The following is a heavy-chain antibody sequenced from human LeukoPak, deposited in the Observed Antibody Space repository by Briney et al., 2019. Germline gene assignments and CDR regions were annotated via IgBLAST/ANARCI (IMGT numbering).Heavy chain of an antibody. CDR1: GGSISSYY. CDR2: IYSSGST. CDR3: ARVTYDSSGYYHTYYYYVDV. J-gene: IGHJ6*03. D-gene: IGHD3-22*01. Sequence: SETLSLTCTVSGGSISSYYWSWIRQPPGKGLEWIGYIYSSGSTKYNPSLKSRVTISVDTSKNQFSLNLSSVTAADTAVYYCARVTYDSSGYYHTYYYYVDVWGNGTTVTVSS. V-gene: IGHV4-59*01.